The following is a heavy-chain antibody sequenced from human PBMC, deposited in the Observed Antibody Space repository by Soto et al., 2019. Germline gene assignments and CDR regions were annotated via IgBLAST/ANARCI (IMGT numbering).Heavy chain of an antibody. Sequence: GESLKISCKGSGYSFTSYWIGWVCQMPGKGLEWMGIIYPGDSDTRYSPSFQGQVTISADKSISTAYLQWSSLKASDTAMYYCARQTMVRGVIIGDDAFDIWGQGTMVTVSS. CDR2: IYPGDSDT. V-gene: IGHV5-51*01. D-gene: IGHD3-10*01. CDR3: ARQTMVRGVIIGDDAFDI. CDR1: GYSFTSYW. J-gene: IGHJ3*02.